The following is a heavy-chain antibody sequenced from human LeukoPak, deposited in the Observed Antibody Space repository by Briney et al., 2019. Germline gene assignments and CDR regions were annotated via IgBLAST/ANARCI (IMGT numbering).Heavy chain of an antibody. V-gene: IGHV1-2*06. CDR1: GYTFTGYY. D-gene: IGHD3-3*01. CDR3: ARDLNDFWSGPDAFDI. J-gene: IGHJ3*02. Sequence: ASVKVSCKASGYTFTGYYMHWVRQAPGQGLEWMGRINPNSGGTNYAQKFQGRVTMTRDTSISTAYMELSRLRSDDTAVYYCARDLNDFWSGPDAFDIWGQGTMVTVSS. CDR2: INPNSGGT.